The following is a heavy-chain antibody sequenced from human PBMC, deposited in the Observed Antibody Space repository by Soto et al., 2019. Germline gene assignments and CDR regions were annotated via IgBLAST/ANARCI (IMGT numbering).Heavy chain of an antibody. D-gene: IGHD5-12*01. CDR1: GGTFSSYA. CDR3: AREREMATFYYYYYGMDV. V-gene: IGHV1-69*13. Sequence: SVKVSCKASGGTFSSYAISWVRQAPGQGLEWMGGIIPIFGTANYAQKFQGRVTITADESTSTAYMELSSLRSEDTAVYYCAREREMATFYYYYYGMDVWGQGTTVTVSS. J-gene: IGHJ6*02. CDR2: IIPIFGTA.